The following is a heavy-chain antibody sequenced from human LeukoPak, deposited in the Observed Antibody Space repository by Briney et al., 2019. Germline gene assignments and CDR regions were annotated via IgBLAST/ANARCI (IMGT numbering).Heavy chain of an antibody. CDR1: TGSISGYY. V-gene: IGHV4-59*08. CDR3: ARALSGSPAVFDS. J-gene: IGHJ4*02. Sequence: SETLSLTCAVSTGSISGYYWSWIRQPPGKGLEWIGFRYYSGASNYNPSPRGRVTISVDRSKSQVSLKMTSVTAADTAVYYCARALSGSPAVFDSWGQGTLVSVSS. D-gene: IGHD1-26*01. CDR2: RYYSGAS.